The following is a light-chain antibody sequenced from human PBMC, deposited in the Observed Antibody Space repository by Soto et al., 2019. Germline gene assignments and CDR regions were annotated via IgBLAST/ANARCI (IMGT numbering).Light chain of an antibody. Sequence: DIQMTQSPSTLSASVGDRVTITCRASQSISSWLAWYQQKPGKAPKLLIYKASSLEYGVPSRFSGSGSGTEFTLTISSLQPDDFATYYCQQYNHYSGTFGQGTKVEIK. CDR1: QSISSW. J-gene: IGKJ1*01. V-gene: IGKV1-5*03. CDR3: QQYNHYSGT. CDR2: KAS.